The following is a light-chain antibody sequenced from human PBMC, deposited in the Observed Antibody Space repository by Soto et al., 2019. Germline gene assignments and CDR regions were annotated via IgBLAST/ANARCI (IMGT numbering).Light chain of an antibody. Sequence: EVVLTQFPATLSVSPGESATLSCRASQSVSSNLAWYQQKPGQAPRLLIYGASTRATGIPARFSGSGSGTEFTLTLSSLQFEDFAVYYCQQYDNWPPWTFGQGTKVEIK. CDR3: QQYDNWPPWT. V-gene: IGKV3-15*01. CDR2: GAS. CDR1: QSVSSN. J-gene: IGKJ1*01.